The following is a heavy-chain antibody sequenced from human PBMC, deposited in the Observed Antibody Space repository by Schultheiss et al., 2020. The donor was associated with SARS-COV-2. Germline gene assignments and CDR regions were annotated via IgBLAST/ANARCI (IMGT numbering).Heavy chain of an antibody. CDR3: ARASSTIDY. CDR2: ISYDGSNK. CDR1: RFTFSSYA. D-gene: IGHD2-2*01. V-gene: IGHV3-30*03. Sequence: GGSLRLSCAASRFTFSSYAMSWVRQAPGKGLEWVAVISYDGSNKYYADSVKGRFTISRDNAKNSLYLQMNSLRAEDTAVYYCARASSTIDYWGQGTLVTVSS. J-gene: IGHJ4*02.